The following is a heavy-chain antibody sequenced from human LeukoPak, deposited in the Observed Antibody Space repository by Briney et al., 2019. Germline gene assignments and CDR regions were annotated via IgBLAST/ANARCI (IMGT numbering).Heavy chain of an antibody. CDR1: GFTFSSYW. Sequence: GGSLRLSCAASGFTFSSYWMHRVRQVPGKGLVWVSRIGTDGSRTTYADYVRGRFTISRDNAKNTLYLQMNSLRAEDTAVYYCARDKYGGNSNAFDIWGQGTLVTVSS. CDR3: ARDKYGGNSNAFDI. V-gene: IGHV3-74*01. J-gene: IGHJ3*02. D-gene: IGHD4-23*01. CDR2: IGTDGSRT.